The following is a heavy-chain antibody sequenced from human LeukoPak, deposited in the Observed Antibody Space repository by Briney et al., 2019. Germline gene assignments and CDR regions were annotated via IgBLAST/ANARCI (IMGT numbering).Heavy chain of an antibody. D-gene: IGHD6-13*01. CDR1: GFIFRSYS. CDR2: ISSSSSYI. J-gene: IGHJ4*02. CDR3: ARGPTGSSWYVWVDY. Sequence: GGSLRLSCAASGFIFRSYSMNWVRQAPGKGLEWVSSISSSSSYIYYADSVKGRFTISRDSAKNSLYLQMNSLRAEDTALYYCARGPTGSSWYVWVDYWGQGTLVTVSS. V-gene: IGHV3-21*01.